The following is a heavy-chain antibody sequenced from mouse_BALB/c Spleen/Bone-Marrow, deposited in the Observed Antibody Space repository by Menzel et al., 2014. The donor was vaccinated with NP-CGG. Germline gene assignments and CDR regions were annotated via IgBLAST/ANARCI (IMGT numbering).Heavy chain of an antibody. V-gene: IGHV14-3*02. CDR2: IDPANGNT. D-gene: IGHD2-4*01. Sequence: EVQLVESGAELVKPGASVKLSCTASGFNIKDTYMHWVKQRPEQGLEWIGRIDPANGNTKYDPKFQGKATITADTSSNTAYLQLSSLTSEDTAVYYCALYYDYDVGYWGQDTTLTVSS. J-gene: IGHJ2*01. CDR1: GFNIKDTY. CDR3: ALYYDYDVGY.